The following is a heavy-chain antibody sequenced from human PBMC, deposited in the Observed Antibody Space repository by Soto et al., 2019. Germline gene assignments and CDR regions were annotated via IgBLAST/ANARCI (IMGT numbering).Heavy chain of an antibody. CDR2: TYYRSKWYN. D-gene: IGHD6-19*01. CDR1: GDSVSSNSAA. J-gene: IGHJ5*02. Sequence: SHTLSLTCAISGDSVSSNSAAWNWIRQSPSRGLEWLGRTYYRSKWYNDYAVSVKSRITLNPDTSKNQFSLQLNSVTPEDTAVYYCAKGGSSAVAGTGSFDPWGQGTLVTVSS. CDR3: AKGGSSAVAGTGSFDP. V-gene: IGHV6-1*01.